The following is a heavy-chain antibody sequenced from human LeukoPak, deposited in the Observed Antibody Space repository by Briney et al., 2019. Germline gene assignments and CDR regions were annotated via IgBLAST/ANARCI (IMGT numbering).Heavy chain of an antibody. CDR1: GYTLTELS. D-gene: IGHD3-10*01. CDR3: ATADGYGSGSYLFDY. Sequence: ASVKVSRKVSGYTLTELSMHWVRQAPGKGLEWMGGFDPEDGETIYAQKFQGRVTMTEDTSTDTAYMELSSLRSEDTAVYYYATADGYGSGSYLFDYWGQGTLVTVSS. J-gene: IGHJ4*02. CDR2: FDPEDGET. V-gene: IGHV1-24*01.